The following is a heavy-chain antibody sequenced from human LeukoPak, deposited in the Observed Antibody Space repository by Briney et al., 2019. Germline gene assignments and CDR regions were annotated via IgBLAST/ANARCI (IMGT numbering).Heavy chain of an antibody. CDR2: IYYSGST. CDR1: GVSISSSSYY. J-gene: IGHJ5*02. V-gene: IGHV4-39*07. D-gene: IGHD3-16*02. Sequence: PSETLSLTCTVSGVSISSSSYYWGWIRQPPGKGLEWIGSIYYSGSTYYNPSLKSRVTISVDTSKNQFSLKLSSVTAADTAVYYCARVLYDYVWGSYRPPLREFDPWAREPWSPSPQ. CDR3: ARVLYDYVWGSYRPPLREFDP.